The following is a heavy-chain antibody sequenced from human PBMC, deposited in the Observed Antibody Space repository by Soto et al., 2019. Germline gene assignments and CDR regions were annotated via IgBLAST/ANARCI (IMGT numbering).Heavy chain of an antibody. J-gene: IGHJ4*02. CDR3: ARRLDFTGPGSAGFDY. D-gene: IGHD2-8*02. Sequence: PGESLKISCKGSGYNFSSQWIAWVRQKPGKGLEWMGIVYPGDAETRYSPSFQGQVTMSADKSIDTAYLQWSSLKASDTAMYYCARRLDFTGPGSAGFDYWGQGTLVTVSS. CDR2: VYPGDAET. V-gene: IGHV5-51*01. CDR1: GYNFSSQW.